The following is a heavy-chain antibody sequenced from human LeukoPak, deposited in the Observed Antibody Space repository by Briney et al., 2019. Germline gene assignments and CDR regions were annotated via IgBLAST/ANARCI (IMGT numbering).Heavy chain of an antibody. CDR1: GFTFSSYV. CDR2: ISYDGSNK. J-gene: IGHJ4*02. D-gene: IGHD3-9*01. Sequence: GRSLRLSCAASGFTFSSYVMHWVRQAPGKGLEWVAVISYDGSNKYYADSVKGRFTISRDNSKNTLYLQMNSLRAEDTAVYYCAKDHSATYYDILTGYSTGYFDYWGQGTLVTVSS. V-gene: IGHV3-30*18. CDR3: AKDHSATYYDILTGYSTGYFDY.